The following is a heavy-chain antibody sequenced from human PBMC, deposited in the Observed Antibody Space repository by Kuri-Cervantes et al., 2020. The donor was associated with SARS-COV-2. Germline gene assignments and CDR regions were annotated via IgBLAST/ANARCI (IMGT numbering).Heavy chain of an antibody. Sequence: SVKVSCKASGYTFTSYGISWVRQAPGQGLEWMGWIIPIFGTANYAQKFQGRVTITTDESTSTAYMELSSLRSEDTAVYYCARETRPVTEDKNTAPGGYFDSWGQGTLVTVSS. D-gene: IGHD2-15*01. V-gene: IGHV1-69*05. J-gene: IGHJ4*02. CDR2: IIPIFGTA. CDR3: ARETRPVTEDKNTAPGGYFDS. CDR1: GYTFTSYG.